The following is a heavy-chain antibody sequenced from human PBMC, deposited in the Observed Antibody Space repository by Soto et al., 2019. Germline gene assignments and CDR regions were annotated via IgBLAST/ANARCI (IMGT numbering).Heavy chain of an antibody. CDR2: IIPIYGTA. V-gene: IGHV1-69*05. J-gene: IGHJ6*02. Sequence: QVQLVQSGAEVKKPGSSVKVSCKASGGTFSSYAISWVRQAPGQGLEWMGGIIPIYGTANYAQKFQRRVSITPDESTSTAYMKLSRLRGEDTAVYYCAMLRSGSPYGMDVWGQGAKVTVSS. CDR3: AMLRSGSPYGMDV. D-gene: IGHD3-3*01. CDR1: GGTFSSYA.